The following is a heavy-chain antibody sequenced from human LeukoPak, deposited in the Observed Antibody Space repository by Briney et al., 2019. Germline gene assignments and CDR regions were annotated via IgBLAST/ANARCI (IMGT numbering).Heavy chain of an antibody. CDR3: ARDWDGYTDY. CDR2: ISSSSRTI. J-gene: IGHJ4*02. V-gene: IGHV3-48*01. Sequence: GGSLRLSCAGSGYTFSTYGMNWVRQAPGRGLEWVSYISSSSRTIYYADSVKGRFTISRDNARNSVYLQMNSLRAEDTTVYYCARDWDGYTDYWGQGTLLTVSS. CDR1: GYTFSTYG. D-gene: IGHD5-24*01.